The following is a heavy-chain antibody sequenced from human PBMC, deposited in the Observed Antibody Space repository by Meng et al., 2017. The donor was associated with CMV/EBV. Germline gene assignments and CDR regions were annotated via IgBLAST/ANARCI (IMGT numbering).Heavy chain of an antibody. D-gene: IGHD6-13*01. V-gene: IGHV3-21*01. CDR1: GFTFSSYS. CDR3: ARDGAAAGYYYYYGMDV. CDR2: ISSSSSYI. J-gene: IGHJ6*02. Sequence: GGSLRLSCAASGFTFSSYSMNWVRQAPGKGLEWASSISSSSSYIYYADSVKGRFTISRDNAKNSLYLQMNSLRAEDMAVYYCARDGAAAGYYYYYGMDVWGQGTTVTVSS.